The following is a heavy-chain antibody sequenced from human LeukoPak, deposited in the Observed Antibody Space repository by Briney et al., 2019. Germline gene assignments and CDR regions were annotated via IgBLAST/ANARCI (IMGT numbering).Heavy chain of an antibody. Sequence: GRSLRLSCAASGFTFSSYGMHWVRQAPGKGLEWVAVISYDGSNKYYADSVKGRFTISRDNSKNTLYLQMNSLRAEDTAVYYCAKDDGDYGGYWGQGTLVTVSS. CDR2: ISYDGSNK. V-gene: IGHV3-30*18. CDR3: AKDDGDYGGY. CDR1: GFTFSSYG. J-gene: IGHJ4*02. D-gene: IGHD4-17*01.